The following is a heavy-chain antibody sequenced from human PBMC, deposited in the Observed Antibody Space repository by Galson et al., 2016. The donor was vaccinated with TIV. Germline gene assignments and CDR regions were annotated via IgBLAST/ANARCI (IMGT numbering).Heavy chain of an antibody. Sequence: PALVKPTQTLTLTCAFSGFPLSTSGEGVARVRQPPGRALEWLALIYWDGDKRYSPSLKSRLTITKDTSKKQVVLTMANMDPLDTATYYCAVARGGGYNFGSWGQGTLVTVSS. CDR2: IYWDGDK. V-gene: IGHV2-5*02. CDR1: GFPLSTSGEG. D-gene: IGHD3-16*01. CDR3: AVARGGGYNFGS. J-gene: IGHJ4*02.